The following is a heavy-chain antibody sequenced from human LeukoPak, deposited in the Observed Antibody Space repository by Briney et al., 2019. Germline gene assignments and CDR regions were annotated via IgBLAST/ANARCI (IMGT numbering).Heavy chain of an antibody. Sequence: GESLKISCKGSGFTFTSYWIGWVRQMPGKGLEWMGIIYPGDSDTRYSPSFQGQVTISADKSVTTAYLHWSSLKASDTAMYYCARQGEYEFDSWGQGTLVTVSS. V-gene: IGHV5-51*01. D-gene: IGHD4-17*01. J-gene: IGHJ4*02. CDR3: ARQGEYEFDS. CDR2: IYPGDSDT. CDR1: GFTFTSYW.